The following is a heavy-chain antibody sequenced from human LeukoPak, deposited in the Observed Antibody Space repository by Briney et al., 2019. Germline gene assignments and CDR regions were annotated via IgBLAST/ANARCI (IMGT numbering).Heavy chain of an antibody. D-gene: IGHD2-2*01. CDR3: ARVPREYCSSTSCPSPPGY. CDR2: ISSSGSTI. J-gene: IGHJ4*02. CDR1: GFTFDDYA. V-gene: IGHV3-11*04. Sequence: GGSLRLSCAASGFTFDDYAMHWIRQAPGKGLEWVSYISSSGSTIYYADSVKGRFTISRDNAKNSLYLQMNSLRAEDTAVYYCARVPREYCSSTSCPSPPGYWGQGTLVTVSS.